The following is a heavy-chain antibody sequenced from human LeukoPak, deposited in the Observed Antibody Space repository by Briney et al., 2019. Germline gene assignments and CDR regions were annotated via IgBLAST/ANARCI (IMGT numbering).Heavy chain of an antibody. V-gene: IGHV4-59*01. CDR2: IYYSGST. J-gene: IGHJ6*02. D-gene: IGHD2-15*01. CDR1: GGSFSGYY. CDR3: ARDRPGSCSGGSCYSSYYYGMDV. Sequence: SETLSLTCAVYGGSFSGYYWSWIRQPPGKGLEWIGYIYYSGSTNYNPSLKSRVTISVDTSKNQFSLKLSSVTAADTAVYYCARDRPGSCSGGSCYSSYYYGMDVWGQGTTVTVSS.